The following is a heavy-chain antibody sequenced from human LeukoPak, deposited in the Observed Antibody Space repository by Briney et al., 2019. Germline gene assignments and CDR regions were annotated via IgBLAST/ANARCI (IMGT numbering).Heavy chain of an antibody. CDR1: GFTFSSYG. D-gene: IGHD2-2*01. J-gene: IGHJ6*02. V-gene: IGHV3-33*01. CDR3: ARDEGNRYCSSTSCYGPPTYGMDV. CDR2: IWYDGSNK. Sequence: GRSLRLSCAASGFTFSSYGMHWVRQAPGKGLELVAVIWYDGSNKYYADSVKGRFTISRDNSKNTLYLQMNSPRAEDTAVYYCARDEGNRYCSSTSCYGPPTYGMDVWGQGTTVTVSS.